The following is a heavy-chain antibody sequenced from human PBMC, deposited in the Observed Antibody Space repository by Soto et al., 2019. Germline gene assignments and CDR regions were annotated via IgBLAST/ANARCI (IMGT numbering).Heavy chain of an antibody. V-gene: IGHV4-34*01. J-gene: IGHJ3*02. D-gene: IGHD3-3*01. CDR2: INHSGST. Sequence: QVQLQQWGAGLLKPSETLSLTCAVYGGSFSGYYWSWIRQPPGKGLEWIGEINHSGSTNYNPSLKGRVPISVDTSKNQFSLKLSSVTAADTAVYYCARAAHRITIFGVVIRGAFDIWGQGTMVTVSS. CDR3: ARAAHRITIFGVVIRGAFDI. CDR1: GGSFSGYY.